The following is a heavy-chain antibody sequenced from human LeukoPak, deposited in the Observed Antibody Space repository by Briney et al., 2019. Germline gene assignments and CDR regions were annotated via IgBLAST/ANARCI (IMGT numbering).Heavy chain of an antibody. Sequence: GASVKVSCKASGYTFTNYGITWVRQAPGQGLEWMGWISVYNGDTKYAQKFQGRVTMTTDTSTSTAYMELRSVRSDDTAVYYCARYCDSASCYVSDFDYWGQGTLVTVSS. J-gene: IGHJ4*02. CDR2: ISVYNGDT. D-gene: IGHD2-2*01. V-gene: IGHV1-18*01. CDR1: GYTFTNYG. CDR3: ARYCDSASCYVSDFDY.